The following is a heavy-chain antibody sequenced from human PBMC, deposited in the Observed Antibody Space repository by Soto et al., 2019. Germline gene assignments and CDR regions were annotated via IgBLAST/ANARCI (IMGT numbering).Heavy chain of an antibody. D-gene: IGHD1-26*01. CDR1: GFTFSSYG. CDR2: ISYDGSNK. CDR3: AKGGVGFFPVDGMDV. Sequence: QVQLVESGGGVVQPGRSLRLSCAASGFTFSSYGMHWVRQAPGKGLEWVAVISYDGSNKYYADSVKGRFTISRDNSKNPLYLKMNSLRAEDTAVYYCAKGGVGFFPVDGMDVWGQGTTVTVSS. V-gene: IGHV3-30*18. J-gene: IGHJ6*02.